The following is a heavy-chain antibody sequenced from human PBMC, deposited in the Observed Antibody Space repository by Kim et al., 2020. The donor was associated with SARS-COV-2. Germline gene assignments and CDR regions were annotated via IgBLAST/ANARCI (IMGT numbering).Heavy chain of an antibody. CDR1: GYTFTSYD. CDR2: MNPNSGNT. J-gene: IGHJ6*02. D-gene: IGHD4-17*01. V-gene: IGHV1-8*01. Sequence: ASVKVSCKASGYTFTSYDINWVRQATGQGLEWMGWMNPNSGNTGYAQKFQGRVTMTRNTSISTAYMDLSSLRSEDTAVYYCARGGFDYGGNSELGSYYYYYGMDVWGQGTTVTVSS. CDR3: ARGGFDYGGNSELGSYYYYYGMDV.